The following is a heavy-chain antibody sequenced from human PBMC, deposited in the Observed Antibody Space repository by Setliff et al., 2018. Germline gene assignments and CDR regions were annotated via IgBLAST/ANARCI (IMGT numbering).Heavy chain of an antibody. CDR2: ISSSSSTI. Sequence: PGGSLRLSCAASGFTFSDYSMNWVRQAPGKGLEWVSYISSSSSTIYYADSVKGRFSISRDNAKKSLFLQMNRLRAEDTAVYYCVRDLHWGFDYWGLGTLVTVSS. D-gene: IGHD7-27*01. CDR3: VRDLHWGFDY. V-gene: IGHV3-48*01. CDR1: GFTFSDYS. J-gene: IGHJ4*02.